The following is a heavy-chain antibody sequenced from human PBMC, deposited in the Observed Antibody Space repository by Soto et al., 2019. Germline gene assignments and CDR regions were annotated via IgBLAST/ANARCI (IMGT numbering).Heavy chain of an antibody. D-gene: IGHD6-19*01. CDR2: IYYSGST. Sequence: SETLSLTCTVSGGSISSGGYYWSWIRQHPGKGLEWIGYIYYSGSTYYNPSLKSRVTISVDTSKNQFPLKLSSVTAADTAVYYCARGYSSGWLRDQYFQHWGQGTLVTVSS. V-gene: IGHV4-31*03. J-gene: IGHJ1*01. CDR1: GGSISSGGYY. CDR3: ARGYSSGWLRDQYFQH.